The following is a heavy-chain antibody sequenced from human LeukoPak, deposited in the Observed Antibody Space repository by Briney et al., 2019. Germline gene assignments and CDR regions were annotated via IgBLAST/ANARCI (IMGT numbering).Heavy chain of an antibody. V-gene: IGHV4-39*07. CDR1: GVSISSSSYY. J-gene: IGHJ3*02. D-gene: IGHD6-13*01. CDR3: ARDSYSSHTIDI. Sequence: PSETLSLTCTVSGVSISSSSYYWGWIRQPPGKGLEWIGSIYTSGSTNYNPSLKSRVTISVDTSKNQFSLKLSSVTAADTAVYYCARDSYSSHTIDIWGQGTMVTVSS. CDR2: IYTSGST.